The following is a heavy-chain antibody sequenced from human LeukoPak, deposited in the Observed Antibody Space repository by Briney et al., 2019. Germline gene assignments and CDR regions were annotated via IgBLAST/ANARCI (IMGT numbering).Heavy chain of an antibody. D-gene: IGHD5-24*01. CDR2: IYYTGTT. J-gene: IGHJ4*02. CDR3: ARRAHGYSVNYYFDS. V-gene: IGHV4-39*01. CDR1: SGSISSSSYY. Sequence: SETLSLTCTVSSGSISSSSYYWGWIRQPPGKGLEWIGNIYYTGTTYYNPSLKSRVTISVDTSKNQFSLKLNSVTAADTAVYYCARRAHGYSVNYYFDSWGQGTLVTVSS.